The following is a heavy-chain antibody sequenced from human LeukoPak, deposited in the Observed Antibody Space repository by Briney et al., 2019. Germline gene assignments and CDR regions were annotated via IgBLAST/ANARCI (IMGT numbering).Heavy chain of an antibody. Sequence: SETLSLTCTVSGGSISSYYWSWIRQPPGKGLEWIGYIYYSGSTYYNPSLKSRVTISVDTSKNQFSLKLSSVTAADTAVYYCARLYSSSWYGLGAFDIWGQGTMVTVSS. V-gene: IGHV4-59*08. CDR3: ARLYSSSWYGLGAFDI. CDR1: GGSISSYY. D-gene: IGHD6-13*01. J-gene: IGHJ3*02. CDR2: IYYSGST.